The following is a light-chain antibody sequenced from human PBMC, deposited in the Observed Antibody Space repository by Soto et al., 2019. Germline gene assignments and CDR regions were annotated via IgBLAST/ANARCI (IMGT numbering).Light chain of an antibody. CDR3: SSYTSGTTLYV. J-gene: IGLJ1*01. Sequence: QSVLTQPPSASGTPGQRVTISCSGSSSNIGSSNVNWYQQLPGTAPKLLIYTNNQRPSGVPDRFSGSKSGTSASLAISGLQSEDEADYYCSSYTSGTTLYVFGTGTKLTVL. V-gene: IGLV1-44*01. CDR1: SSNIGSSN. CDR2: TNN.